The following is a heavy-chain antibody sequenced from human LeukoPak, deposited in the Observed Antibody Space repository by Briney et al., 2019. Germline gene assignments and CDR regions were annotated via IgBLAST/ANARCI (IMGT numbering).Heavy chain of an antibody. CDR1: GFTFSSYW. V-gene: IGHV3-7*01. Sequence: GSLRPSCAASGFTFSSYWMSWVRQAPGKGLEWVANIKQDGSEKYYVDSVKGRFTISRDNAKNSLYLQMNSLRAEDTAVYYCARDWAYCGGDCYDWGQGTLVTVSS. CDR3: ARDWAYCGGDCYD. J-gene: IGHJ4*02. CDR2: IKQDGSEK. D-gene: IGHD2-21*02.